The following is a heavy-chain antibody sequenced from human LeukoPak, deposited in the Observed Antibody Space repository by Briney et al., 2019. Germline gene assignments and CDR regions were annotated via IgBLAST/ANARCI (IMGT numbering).Heavy chain of an antibody. V-gene: IGHV3-23*01. CDR3: ATLYNNDLDY. J-gene: IGHJ4*02. D-gene: IGHD1-1*01. Sequence: VGGLRVSCAASGGTFRFVMNWVRQAPVKGLEWVAIIGSSDTVTYYTDSVQGRVTISRDNSKNTLYRQMSSLRAEDTPVYYCATLYNNDLDYWGQGTLVTVSS. CDR2: IGSSDTVT. CDR1: GGTFRFV.